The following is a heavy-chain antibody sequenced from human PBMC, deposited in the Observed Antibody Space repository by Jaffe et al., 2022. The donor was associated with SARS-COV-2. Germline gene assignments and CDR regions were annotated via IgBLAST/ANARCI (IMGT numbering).Heavy chain of an antibody. J-gene: IGHJ4*02. Sequence: QVQLVQSGAEVKKPGASVKVSCKASGYTFTRYYIHWVRQAPGQGLEWMGIINPSDGSSSLAQKFQGRVTMTRDTSTSTVYMELSSLRSEDTAVYYCAARGDWLYWGQGTLVTVSS. CDR3: AARGDWLY. V-gene: IGHV1-46*01. D-gene: IGHD3-16*01. CDR1: GYTFTRYY. CDR2: INPSDGSS.